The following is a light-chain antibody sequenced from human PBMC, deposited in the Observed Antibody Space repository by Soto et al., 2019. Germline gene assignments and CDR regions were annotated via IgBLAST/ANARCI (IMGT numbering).Light chain of an antibody. J-gene: IGKJ4*01. CDR3: QQYASSPLT. V-gene: IGKV3-20*01. CDR2: GAS. Sequence: EIVLTQSPGTLSVSPGERVALSCRASQSVACNFLAWYQHKPGQAPRLLIHGASTRATGIPDRFSGSGSGTDFTLTISRLEPEDFAVFYCQQYASSPLTFGGGTKVETK. CDR1: QSVACNF.